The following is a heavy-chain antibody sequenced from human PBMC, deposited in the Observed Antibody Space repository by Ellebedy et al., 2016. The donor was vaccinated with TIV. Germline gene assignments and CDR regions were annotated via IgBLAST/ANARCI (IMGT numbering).Heavy chain of an antibody. D-gene: IGHD3-10*01. CDR1: GFTFSRHA. Sequence: PGGSLRLSCAASGFTFSRHAMSWVRQAPGKGLEWVATIKQDGSEKFYVDSVKGRFTISRDNANYVLYLQMNNLRAEDTAVYYCARVPPGAYGSGSYFGDDYWGQGTLVTVSS. V-gene: IGHV3-7*01. CDR3: ARVPPGAYGSGSYFGDDY. CDR2: IKQDGSEK. J-gene: IGHJ4*02.